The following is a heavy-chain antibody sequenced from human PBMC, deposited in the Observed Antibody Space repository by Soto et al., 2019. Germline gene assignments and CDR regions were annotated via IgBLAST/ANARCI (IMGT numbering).Heavy chain of an antibody. CDR2: IYPGDSDT. CDR3: ARSLAVAGYYYYYGMDV. Sequence: GESLKISCNGSGYIFTSYWIGWGRQMPGKGLEWMGIIYPGDSDTRYSPSFQGQVTISADKSISTAYLQWSSLKASDTAMYYCARSLAVAGYYYYYGMDVWGQGTTVTVSS. CDR1: GYIFTSYW. D-gene: IGHD6-19*01. J-gene: IGHJ6*02. V-gene: IGHV5-51*01.